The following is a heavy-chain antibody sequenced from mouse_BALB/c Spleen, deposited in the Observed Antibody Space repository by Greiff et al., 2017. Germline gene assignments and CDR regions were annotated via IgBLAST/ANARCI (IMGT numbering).Heavy chain of an antibody. J-gene: IGHJ3*01. CDR1: GFTFSSYA. V-gene: IGHV5-9-4*01. CDR3: ARVRDYDGGAWFAY. CDR2: ISSGGSYT. Sequence: EVQLVESGGGLVKPGGSLKLSCAASGFTFSSYAMSWVRQSPEKRLEWVAEISSGGSYTYYPDTVTGRFTISRDNAKNTLYLEMSSLRSEDTAMYYCARVRDYDGGAWFAYWGQGTLVTVSA. D-gene: IGHD2-4*01.